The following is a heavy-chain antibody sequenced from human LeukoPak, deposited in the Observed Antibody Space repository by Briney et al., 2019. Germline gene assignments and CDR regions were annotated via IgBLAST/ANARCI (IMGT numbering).Heavy chain of an antibody. CDR2: MNPNRGNT. V-gene: IGHV1-8*01. CDR3: ARMDTAMARDY. J-gene: IGHJ4*02. D-gene: IGHD5-18*01. CDR1: GYTFTSYD. Sequence: ASVKVSCKASGYTFTSYDINWVRQATGQGLEWMGWMNPNRGNTGYAQKFQGRVTITRNTSISTAYMELSSLRSEDTAVYYCARMDTAMARDYWGQGTLVTVSS.